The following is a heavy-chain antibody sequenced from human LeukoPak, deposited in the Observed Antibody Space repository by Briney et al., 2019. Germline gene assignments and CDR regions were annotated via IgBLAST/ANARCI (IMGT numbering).Heavy chain of an antibody. Sequence: PGGSLRLSCAASGFSFSSYDIQWVRHATGKGLEWVSSIGTAGDTYYAGSVKGRFTLSRENAKKSSYLQMNNLGAGDTAVYYCAKNQGQWLVPVDYWGQGTLVTVSS. D-gene: IGHD6-19*01. V-gene: IGHV3-13*04. CDR1: GFSFSSYD. J-gene: IGHJ4*02. CDR2: IGTAGDT. CDR3: AKNQGQWLVPVDY.